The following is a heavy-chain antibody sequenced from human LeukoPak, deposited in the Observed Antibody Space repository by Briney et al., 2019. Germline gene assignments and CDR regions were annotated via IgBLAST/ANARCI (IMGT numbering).Heavy chain of an antibody. CDR1: GFTLSSYN. J-gene: IGHJ3*02. Sequence: GGSLRLSCVASGFTLSSYNMKWVRQAPGKRLEWVSSISWRNIGIEYADSVKGRFTISRDNAKNSLYLQMNSLRAEDTAVYYCARGQAGDLWFGELPFDAFDIWGQGTMVTVSS. D-gene: IGHD3-10*01. CDR2: ISWRNIGI. V-gene: IGHV3-21*01. CDR3: ARGQAGDLWFGELPFDAFDI.